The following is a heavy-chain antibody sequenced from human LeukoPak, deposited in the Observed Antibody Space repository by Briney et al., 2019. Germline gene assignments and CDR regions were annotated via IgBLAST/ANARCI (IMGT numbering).Heavy chain of an antibody. D-gene: IGHD2-2*01. CDR3: TTGTPPGYCSSTSCYRGDAFDI. CDR1: GCTFSNAW. CDR2: IKSKTDGGTT. J-gene: IGHJ3*02. V-gene: IGHV3-15*01. Sequence: GGSLRLSCAASGCTFSNAWMSWVRKAPGKGLEWVGRIKSKTDGGTTDYAAPVKGRFTISRDDSKNTLYLQMNSLKTEDTAVYYCTTGTPPGYCSSTSCYRGDAFDIWGQGTMVTVSS.